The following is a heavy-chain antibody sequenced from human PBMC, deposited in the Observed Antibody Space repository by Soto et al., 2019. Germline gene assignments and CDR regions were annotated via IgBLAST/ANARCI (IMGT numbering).Heavy chain of an antibody. CDR1: GGSISSSSYY. D-gene: IGHD1-26*01. Sequence: SETLSLTCTVSGGSISSSSYYWGWIRQPPGKGLEWIGSIYYSGSTYYNPSLKSRVPISVDTSKNQFSLKLNSVTAADTAVYYCARQAERIVGATVSRSAPWGQGTRVPVSS. V-gene: IGHV4-39*01. CDR3: ARQAERIVGATVSRSAP. CDR2: IYYSGST. J-gene: IGHJ5*02.